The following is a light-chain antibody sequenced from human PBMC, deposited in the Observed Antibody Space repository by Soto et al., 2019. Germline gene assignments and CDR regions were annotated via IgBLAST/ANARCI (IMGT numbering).Light chain of an antibody. CDR1: QSISTS. V-gene: IGKV1-39*01. CDR2: DAS. J-gene: IGKJ2*01. Sequence: DIQMTQSPSSLSASVGDRVTITCRASQSISTSLCWFQQKPGRAPKLLISDASTLQSGVPSSFSGSAFGTDFTLTISSLQPEDFAAYYCLQTYTVPRTFGQGTNLDIK. CDR3: LQTYTVPRT.